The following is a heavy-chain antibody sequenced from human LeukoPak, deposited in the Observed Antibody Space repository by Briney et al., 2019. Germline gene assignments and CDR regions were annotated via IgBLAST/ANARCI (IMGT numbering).Heavy chain of an antibody. J-gene: IGHJ4*02. CDR3: ARDRGGDYYDSSGYYPDY. Sequence: GASVKVSCKASGYTFTSYYMHWVRQAPGQGLEWMGWINPNSGGTNYAQKFQGRVTMTRDTSISTAYMELSRLRSDDTAVYYCARDRGGDYYDSSGYYPDYWGQGTLVTVSP. D-gene: IGHD3-22*01. V-gene: IGHV1-2*02. CDR2: INPNSGGT. CDR1: GYTFTSYY.